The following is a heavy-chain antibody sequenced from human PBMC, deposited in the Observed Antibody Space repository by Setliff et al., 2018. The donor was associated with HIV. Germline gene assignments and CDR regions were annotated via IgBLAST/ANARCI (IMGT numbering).Heavy chain of an antibody. CDR3: AKDVGGGSGHYPLYMDV. J-gene: IGHJ6*03. CDR1: GFTFSNYG. V-gene: IGHV3-30*02. CDR2: IRYDGSDN. D-gene: IGHD3-3*01. Sequence: SPRLSCAASGFTFSNYGMHWVRQAPGKGQEWVIFIRYDGSDNYYIDSVKGRFTISRDNSKNTLCLQMNSLGDEDTAVYYCAKDVGGGSGHYPLYMDVWGKGTTVTVSS.